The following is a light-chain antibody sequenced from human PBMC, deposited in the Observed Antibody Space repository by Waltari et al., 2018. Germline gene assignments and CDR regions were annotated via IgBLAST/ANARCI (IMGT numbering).Light chain of an antibody. CDR2: DVS. V-gene: IGLV2-23*02. CDR1: SRDVGGYNY. CDR3: CSYAGSSTHVL. J-gene: IGLJ2*01. Sequence: QSALTQPAPVSGSPGQSITISCTGTSRDVGGYNYVSWYQQYPGKAPKLMIYDVSKRPSGVSNRFSGSKSGNTASLTISGLQAEDEADYYCCSYAGSSTHVLFGGGTKLTVL.